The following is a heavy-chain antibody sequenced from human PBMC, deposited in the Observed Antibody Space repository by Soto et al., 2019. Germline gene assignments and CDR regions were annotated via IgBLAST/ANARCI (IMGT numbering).Heavy chain of an antibody. CDR2: TYYRSKWYY. CDR3: ARGEQYSGRIFDY. CDR1: GDSVSINSAG. Sequence: SQTFSLTCAITGDSVSINSAGWSWVRQSPSRGLEWLGRTYYRSKWYYEYAVSVRGRITINPDTSKNQYSLQLNSVTPEDTAVYSCARGEQYSGRIFDYCGQGTRVTDSS. V-gene: IGHV6-1*01. J-gene: IGHJ4*01. D-gene: IGHD1-26*01.